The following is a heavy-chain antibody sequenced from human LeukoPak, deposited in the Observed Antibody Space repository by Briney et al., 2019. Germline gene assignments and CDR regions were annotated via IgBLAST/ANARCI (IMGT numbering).Heavy chain of an antibody. CDR1: GGSFSGYY. J-gene: IGHJ5*02. CDR2: INHSGST. D-gene: IGHD2-2*01. V-gene: IGHV4-34*01. CDR3: ARPLHCSSTTCYDWFDP. Sequence: SETLSLTCAVFGGSFSGYYWSWIRQPPGKGLEWIGEINHSGSTNYNPSLKSRVTISIDTSKNQFSLKLSSVTAADTAIYYCARPLHCSSTTCYDWFDPWGQGTLVTV.